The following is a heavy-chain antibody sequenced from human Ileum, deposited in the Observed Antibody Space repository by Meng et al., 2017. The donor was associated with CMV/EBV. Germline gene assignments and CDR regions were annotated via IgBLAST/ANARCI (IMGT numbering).Heavy chain of an antibody. CDR2: ITTGSTYI. J-gene: IGHJ6*02. CDR1: GFTFSSYW. V-gene: IGHV3-21*01. Sequence: GGSLRLSCAASGFTFSSYWMHWVRQAPGKGLEWVSSITTGSTYIHYADSVKGRFTISRDNAKNTLYLQMDSLRAEDSAVYYCARTDCSGPSCKRGFDYGLDVWGQGTMVTVSS. D-gene: IGHD2-2*01. CDR3: ARTDCSGPSCKRGFDYGLDV.